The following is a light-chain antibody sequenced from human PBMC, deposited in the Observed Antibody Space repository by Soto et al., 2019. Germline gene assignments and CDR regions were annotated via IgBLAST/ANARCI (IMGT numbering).Light chain of an antibody. CDR1: SSDIGGHHF. V-gene: IGLV2-11*01. CDR2: DVS. J-gene: IGLJ1*01. Sequence: QSALTQPASVSGSPGQSITISCTGTSSDIGGHHFVSWYQQQSGKAPKLVIYDVSKRPSGVPDRFSGSKSGNTASLTISGLQAEDEADYYCCSYAGSYYVFGTGTKLTVL. CDR3: CSYAGSYYV.